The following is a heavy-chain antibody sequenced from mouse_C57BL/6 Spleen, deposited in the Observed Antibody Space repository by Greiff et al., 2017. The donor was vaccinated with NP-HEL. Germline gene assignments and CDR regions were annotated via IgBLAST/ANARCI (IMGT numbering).Heavy chain of an antibody. V-gene: IGHV1-80*01. CDR3: ARSTVVPDHDV. CDR1: GYAFSSYW. J-gene: IGHJ1*03. Sequence: QVQLQQSGAELVKPGASVKISCKASGYAFSSYWMNWVKQRPGKGLEWIGQIYPGDGDTNYNGKFKGKATLTADKSSSTAYMQLSSLTSEDAAVYFCARSTVVPDHDVWGTGTTVTVSS. D-gene: IGHD1-1*01. CDR2: IYPGDGDT.